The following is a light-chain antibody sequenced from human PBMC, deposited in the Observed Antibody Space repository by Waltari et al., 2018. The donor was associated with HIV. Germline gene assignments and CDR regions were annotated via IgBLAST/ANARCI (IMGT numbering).Light chain of an antibody. CDR2: DAS. V-gene: IGKV1-39*01. CDR3: QQSYSNPYT. CDR1: QSITTH. Sequence: QSTWAPSSLSASVGDRVTITCRASQSITTHLNWYQHKPGKAPKVLIFDASRLQTGVPSRFRGSGSGTDFTLTISSLQTEDFATYYCQQSYSNPYTFGQGTRLQIK. J-gene: IGKJ2*01.